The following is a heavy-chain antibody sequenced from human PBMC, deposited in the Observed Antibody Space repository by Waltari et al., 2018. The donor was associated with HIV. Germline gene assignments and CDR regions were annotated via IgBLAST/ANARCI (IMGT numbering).Heavy chain of an antibody. CDR1: GFTFDDYA. Sequence: EVQLVESGGGLVQPGRSLRLSCAASGFTFDDYAMHWVRQAPGKGREWGSGISWNSGSTGYADSVKGRVTISRDNAKNSLYLQMNSLRAEDTALYYCAKDTHSSGWYGELVYWGQGTLVTVSS. CDR3: AKDTHSSGWYGELVY. D-gene: IGHD6-19*01. V-gene: IGHV3-9*01. CDR2: ISWNSGST. J-gene: IGHJ4*02.